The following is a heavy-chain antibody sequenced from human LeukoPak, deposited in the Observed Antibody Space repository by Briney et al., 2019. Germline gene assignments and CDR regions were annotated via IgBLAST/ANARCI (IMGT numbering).Heavy chain of an antibody. CDR3: ARRRANHKWFDP. CDR2: MLYSGGT. V-gene: IGHV4-39*01. J-gene: IGHJ5*02. CDR1: GGSISSRDYY. Sequence: PSETLSLTCSVSGGSISSRDYYWGWIRQPPGKGLDFIGGMLYSGGTYYNPSLKSRVTISVDTSKNQFSLSLTSVTAADAAVYYCARRRANHKWFDPWGQGTLVTVSS.